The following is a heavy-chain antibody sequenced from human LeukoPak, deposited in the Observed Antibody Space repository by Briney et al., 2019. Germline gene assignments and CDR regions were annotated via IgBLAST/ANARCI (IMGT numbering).Heavy chain of an antibody. Sequence: ASVKVSCKASGYTFTSYGISWVRQAPGQGLEWTGWISAYNGNTNYAQKLQGRVTMTTDTSTSTAYMELRSLRSDDTAVYYCARDRTTGTTSPSDFDIWGQGTMVTVSS. CDR1: GYTFTSYG. CDR3: ARDRTTGTTSPSDFDI. D-gene: IGHD1-1*01. V-gene: IGHV1-18*04. CDR2: ISAYNGNT. J-gene: IGHJ3*02.